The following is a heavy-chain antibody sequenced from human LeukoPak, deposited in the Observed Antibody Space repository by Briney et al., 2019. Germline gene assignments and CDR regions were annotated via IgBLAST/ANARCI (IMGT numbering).Heavy chain of an antibody. D-gene: IGHD3-16*01. CDR2: IHFTGTT. CDR3: ARGGWSLDF. Sequence: SETLSLTCAVSGGSITGLYWSWFRQPPGKRLEWIGYIHFTGTTNYNPSFKSRVTMLVDTPKNQFSLKLTSVTTADTAVYYCARGGWSLDFWGPGTLVTVTS. CDR1: GGSITGLY. V-gene: IGHV4-59*11. J-gene: IGHJ4*02.